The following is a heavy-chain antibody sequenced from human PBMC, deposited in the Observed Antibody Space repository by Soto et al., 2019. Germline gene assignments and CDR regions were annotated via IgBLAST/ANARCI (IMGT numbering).Heavy chain of an antibody. CDR1: GGTFSSYA. V-gene: IGHV1-69*13. CDR3: ASLEATVTIGYFDY. Sequence: SVKVSCKASGGTFSSYAISWVRQAPGQGLEWMGGIIPIFGTANYAQKFQGRVTITADESTSTAYMELSSPRSEDTAVYYCASLEATVTIGYFDYWGQGTLVTVSS. J-gene: IGHJ4*02. CDR2: IIPIFGTA. D-gene: IGHD4-17*01.